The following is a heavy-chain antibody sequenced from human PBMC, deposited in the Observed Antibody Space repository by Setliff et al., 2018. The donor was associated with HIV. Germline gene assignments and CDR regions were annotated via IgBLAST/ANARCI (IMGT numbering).Heavy chain of an antibody. CDR2: IYHNGIT. J-gene: IGHJ4*02. V-gene: IGHV4-38-2*01. Sequence: LTCGVSGYSISSGYYWGWIRQPPGKGLEWIGSIYHNGITYYNPSLKSRVTISVDTSQNQFSLKLSSVAAADTAIYYCARRIYGNNPYFDYWSQGTLVTVSS. CDR3: ARRIYGNNPYFDY. D-gene: IGHD4-17*01. CDR1: GYSISSGYY.